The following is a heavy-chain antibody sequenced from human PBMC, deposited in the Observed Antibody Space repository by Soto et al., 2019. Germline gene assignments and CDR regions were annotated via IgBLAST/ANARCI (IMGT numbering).Heavy chain of an antibody. J-gene: IGHJ1*01. CDR2: IIPIFGTA. CDR1: GGTFSSYA. V-gene: IGHV1-69*12. D-gene: IGHD3-22*01. CDR3: ASGYYESSGDDRLFQL. Sequence: QVQLVQSGAEVKKPGSSVKVSCKASGGTFSSYAISWVRQAPGQGLEWMGGIIPIFGTANYARKFQGRVTITADESPSTAYMELGGLRSEDAAVDYCASGYYESSGDDRLFQLWGQGPLVAVSS.